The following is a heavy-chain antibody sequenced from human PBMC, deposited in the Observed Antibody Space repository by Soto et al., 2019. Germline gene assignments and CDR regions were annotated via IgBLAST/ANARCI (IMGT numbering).Heavy chain of an antibody. CDR2: ISHSSSDL. V-gene: IGHV3-48*01. CDR3: ARPSSFFDSYYFAY. CDR1: GFTFSRHS. Sequence: PVGSLRLSCVASGFTFSRHSMNWVRQAPGKGLEWVSYISHSSSDLQYADSVKGRFIISRDNAKNSLYLQMNCLRPEDTAVYYCARPSSFFDSYYFAYWGQGTPVTVSS. J-gene: IGHJ4*02. D-gene: IGHD3-9*01.